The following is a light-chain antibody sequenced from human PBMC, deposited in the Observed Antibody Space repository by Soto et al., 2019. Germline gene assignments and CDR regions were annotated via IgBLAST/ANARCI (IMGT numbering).Light chain of an antibody. Sequence: QSALTQPGSVSGSPGQSITISCTGTSSDVGSYNLVSWYQQHPGKAPKLMIYEGSKRPSGVSNRFSGSKSGNTASLTISGLQAEDEADYYCCSYAGSVYVFGTGTKVTVL. V-gene: IGLV2-23*01. CDR2: EGS. J-gene: IGLJ1*01. CDR3: CSYAGSVYV. CDR1: SSDVGSYNL.